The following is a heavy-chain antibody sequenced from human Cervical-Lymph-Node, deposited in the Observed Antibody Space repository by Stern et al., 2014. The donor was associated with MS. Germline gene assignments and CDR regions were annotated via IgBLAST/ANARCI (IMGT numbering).Heavy chain of an antibody. CDR2: ISVDGTNK. J-gene: IGHJ4*02. Sequence: QVQLVQSGGGGVQPGKSLRLSCVVSGLTLSKYAMHWVRQAPGKGLEWVAVISVDGTNKYYADSVKGRFTISRDTSTNTLYLQMNGLRVNDTAVYFCSRGLTRWGQGTLVTVSS. D-gene: IGHD3/OR15-3a*01. V-gene: IGHV3-30-3*01. CDR1: GLTLSKYA. CDR3: SRGLTR.